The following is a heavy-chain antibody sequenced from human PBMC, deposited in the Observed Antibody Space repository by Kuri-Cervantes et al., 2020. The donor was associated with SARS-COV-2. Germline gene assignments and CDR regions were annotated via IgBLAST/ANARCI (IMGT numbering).Heavy chain of an antibody. V-gene: IGHV3-33*06. J-gene: IGHJ3*02. CDR1: GFTFSSYA. CDR2: IWYGGSNK. D-gene: IGHD3-22*01. CDR3: AKDMYYDSSGFYDAFDI. Sequence: GESLKISCAASGFTFSSYAMSWVRQAPGKGLEWVAVIWYGGSNKYYADSVKGRFTISRDNSKNTLYLQMNSLRAEDTAVYYCAKDMYYDSSGFYDAFDIWGQGTMVTVSS.